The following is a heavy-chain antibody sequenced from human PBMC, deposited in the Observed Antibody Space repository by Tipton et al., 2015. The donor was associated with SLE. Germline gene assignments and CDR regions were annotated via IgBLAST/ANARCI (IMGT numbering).Heavy chain of an antibody. D-gene: IGHD2-8*01. J-gene: IGHJ4*02. CDR2: IYYSGST. CDR1: GGSISSYY. CDR3: ASILNHAFDY. V-gene: IGHV4-59*01. Sequence: TLSLTCTVSGGSISSYYWSWIRQPPGKGLEWIGYIYYSGSTYYNPSLKSRLTISVDTSKNQFSLKLRSVTAADTAVYYCASILNHAFDYWGQGTLVTVSS.